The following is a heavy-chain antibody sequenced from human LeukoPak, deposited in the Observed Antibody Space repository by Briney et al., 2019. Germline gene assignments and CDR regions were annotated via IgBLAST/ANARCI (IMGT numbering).Heavy chain of an antibody. CDR2: IYTSGST. D-gene: IGHD1-26*01. CDR1: GGSISSGSYY. CDR3: ASGGWELFPAQLYMDV. J-gene: IGHJ6*03. V-gene: IGHV4-61*02. Sequence: SETLSLTCTVSGGSISSGSYYWSWIRQPAGKGLEWIGRIYTSGSTNYNPSLKSRVTISVDTSKNQFSLKLSSVTAADTAVYYCASGGWELFPAQLYMDVWGKGTTVTVSS.